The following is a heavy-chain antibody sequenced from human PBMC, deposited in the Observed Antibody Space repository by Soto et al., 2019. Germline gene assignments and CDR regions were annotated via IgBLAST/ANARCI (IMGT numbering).Heavy chain of an antibody. V-gene: IGHV3-23*01. CDR3: AKGALASGGYDLDY. J-gene: IGHJ4*02. Sequence: RLPCGAAGVSITNYDMNRVSKTPGKGLEWVSSISGGGGRTYYADSVKGRCAISRDNSENTLFLQLNGLRSEDTAVYYCAKGALASGGYDLDYWGPGTLVTVSS. CDR2: ISGGGGRT. CDR1: GVSITNYD. D-gene: IGHD5-12*01.